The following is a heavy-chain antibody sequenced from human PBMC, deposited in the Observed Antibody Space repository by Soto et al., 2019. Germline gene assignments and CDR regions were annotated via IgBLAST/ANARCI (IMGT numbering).Heavy chain of an antibody. CDR3: ARKGRFCTGGVCYSNWFDP. Sequence: ASVKVSCKASGYTFTSFGINWVRQAPGQGREWMGWISAKNDDTKYAQKIQGRVTMTTDTSTSTAYMELRSLRSDDTAVYYCARKGRFCTGGVCYSNWFDPWGPGXLVTVSS. J-gene: IGHJ5*02. V-gene: IGHV1-18*04. CDR1: GYTFTSFG. CDR2: ISAKNDDT. D-gene: IGHD2-8*02.